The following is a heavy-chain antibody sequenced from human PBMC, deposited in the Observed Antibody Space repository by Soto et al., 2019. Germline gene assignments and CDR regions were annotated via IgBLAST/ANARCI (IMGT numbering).Heavy chain of an antibody. CDR1: GGSISSSSYY. CDR2: IYYSGST. CDR3: ARPGRIVVVPAAMFAFDI. Sequence: SETLSLTCTVSGGSISSSSYYWGRIRKHPGKGLEWIGSIYYSGSTYYNPSLKSRVTISVDTSKNQFSLELSSVTAADTAVYYCARPGRIVVVPAAMFAFDIWGQGTMVTVSS. J-gene: IGHJ3*02. V-gene: IGHV4-39*01. D-gene: IGHD2-2*01.